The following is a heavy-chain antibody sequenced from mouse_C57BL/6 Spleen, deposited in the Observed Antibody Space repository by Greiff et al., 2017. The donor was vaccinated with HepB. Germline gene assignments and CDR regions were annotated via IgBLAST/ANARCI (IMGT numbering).Heavy chain of an antibody. CDR1: GYSFTGYY. CDR2: INPSTGGT. V-gene: IGHV1-42*01. J-gene: IGHJ4*01. D-gene: IGHD1-1*01. Sequence: EVKLVESGPELVKPGASVKISCKASGYSFTGYYMNWVKQSPEKSLEWIGEINPSTGGTTYNQKFKAKATLTVDKSSSTAYMQLKSLTSEDSAVYYCARWDYYGSSYYYAMDYWGQGTSVTVSS. CDR3: ARWDYYGSSYYYAMDY.